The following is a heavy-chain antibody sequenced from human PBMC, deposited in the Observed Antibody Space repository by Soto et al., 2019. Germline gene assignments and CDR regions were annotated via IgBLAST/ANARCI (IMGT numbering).Heavy chain of an antibody. D-gene: IGHD3-16*01. V-gene: IGHV3-23*01. CDR2: VSGDGFTA. J-gene: IGHJ2*01. CDR3: AEEASVSSFGEFWFFDL. CDR1: GFTFPNYG. Sequence: EVQLLESGGGLVQPGGSLRLSCAGSGFTFPNYGMTWVRQAPGQGLEWVSSVSGDGFTAYYADSVKGRFTISRDNSKNTVDVQMDSLRAEDKAVYYCAEEASVSSFGEFWFFDLWGRGTPVTVSS.